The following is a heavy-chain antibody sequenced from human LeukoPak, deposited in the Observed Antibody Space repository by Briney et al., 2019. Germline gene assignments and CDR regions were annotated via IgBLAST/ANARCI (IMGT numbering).Heavy chain of an antibody. CDR1: GFTFSRYW. CDR2: IKQDGRES. V-gene: IGHV3-7*01. D-gene: IGHD2-15*01. CDR3: TRDVAVVGFDP. J-gene: IGHJ5*02. Sequence: GGSLRLSCAASGFTFSRYWMSWVRQAPGKGLEWVANIKQDGRESYYVDSVKGRFTISRDNAKNSLYLQMNTLRAEDTAVYYCTRDVAVVGFDPWGQGTLVIVSS.